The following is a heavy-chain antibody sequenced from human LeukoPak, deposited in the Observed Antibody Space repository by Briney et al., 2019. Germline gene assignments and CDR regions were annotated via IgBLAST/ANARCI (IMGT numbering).Heavy chain of an antibody. CDR2: INLDGSDK. Sequence: GGSLRLSCEASGFTFSSYAMSWVRQAPGKGLEWVANINLDGSDKNHVDAVKGRFIISRDNAKNSLYLQMNSLRAEDTAVYYCTRDNNYKLDYWGQGILVTVSS. V-gene: IGHV3-7*01. D-gene: IGHD1-1*01. J-gene: IGHJ4*02. CDR1: GFTFSSYA. CDR3: TRDNNYKLDY.